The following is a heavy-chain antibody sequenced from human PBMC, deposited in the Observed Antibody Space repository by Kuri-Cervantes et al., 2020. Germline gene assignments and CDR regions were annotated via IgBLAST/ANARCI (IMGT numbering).Heavy chain of an antibody. CDR2: INAGNGNT. CDR1: GFKFSDFS. CDR3: ARLLRSTIVVVPATLPRAFDI. D-gene: IGHD2-2*01. V-gene: IGHV1-3*01. Sequence: ASVKVSCKASGFKFSDFSFHWVRQAPGQRLEWMGWINAGNGNTKYSRKFQDRVTMTRDTSVSTAYMELSSLRSDDTAVYYCARLLRSTIVVVPATLPRAFDIWGQGTMVTVSS. J-gene: IGHJ3*02.